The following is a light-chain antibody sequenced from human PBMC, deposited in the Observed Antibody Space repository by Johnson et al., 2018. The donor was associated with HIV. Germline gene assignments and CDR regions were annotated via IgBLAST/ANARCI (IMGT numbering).Light chain of an antibody. V-gene: IGLV1-51*01. CDR2: ENN. Sequence: QAVLTQPPSVSATPGQKVTISCSGSNSNIGNKYVSWYQHSPGTAPKLLIYENNKRPSGIPDRFSGSKSATSATLTITGLQTGDEADDYCGTWDDSRTPGGVIGTLTKVTVL. J-gene: IGLJ1*01. CDR1: NSNIGNKY. CDR3: GTWDDSRTPGGV.